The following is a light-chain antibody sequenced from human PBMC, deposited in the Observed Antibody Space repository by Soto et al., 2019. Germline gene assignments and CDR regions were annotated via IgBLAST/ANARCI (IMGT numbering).Light chain of an antibody. CDR2: GAS. CDR3: QQYNNWPPIT. V-gene: IGKV3-15*01. Sequence: MLMTQSPATLSVSPGDRATLSGRASQSVSSNLAWYQQKPGQAPRLLIYGASTRATGIPARFSGSGSGTEFTLTISSLQSEDFAVYYCQQYNNWPPITFGQGTRLEIK. J-gene: IGKJ5*01. CDR1: QSVSSN.